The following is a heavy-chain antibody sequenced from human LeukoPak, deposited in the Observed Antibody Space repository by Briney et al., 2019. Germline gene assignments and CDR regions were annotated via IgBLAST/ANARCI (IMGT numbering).Heavy chain of an antibody. Sequence: SETLSLTCTVSGGSISSSSYYWGWIRQPPGKGLEWIGSIYYSGSTYYNPSLKSRVTISVDTSKNQFSLKLSSVTAADTAVYYCARLALWFGELLLGGHFDYWGQGTLVTVSS. D-gene: IGHD3-10*01. V-gene: IGHV4-39*01. CDR2: IYYSGST. CDR3: ARLALWFGELLLGGHFDY. CDR1: GGSISSSSYY. J-gene: IGHJ4*02.